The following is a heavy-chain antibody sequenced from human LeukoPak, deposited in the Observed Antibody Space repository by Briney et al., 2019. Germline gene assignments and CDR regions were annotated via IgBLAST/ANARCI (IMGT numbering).Heavy chain of an antibody. CDR2: IYYSGST. Sequence: SETLSLTCTVSGGSISSYYWSWIRQPPGKGLEWIGYIYYSGSTNYNPSLKSRVIISLDTSKNQFSLKLSSVTAADTAVYYCARDRRPEGFDYWGQGTLVTVSS. CDR3: ARDRRPEGFDY. CDR1: GGSISSYY. D-gene: IGHD1-14*01. V-gene: IGHV4-59*01. J-gene: IGHJ4*02.